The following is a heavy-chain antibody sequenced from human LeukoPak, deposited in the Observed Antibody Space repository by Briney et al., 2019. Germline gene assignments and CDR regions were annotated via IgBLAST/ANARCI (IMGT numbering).Heavy chain of an antibody. V-gene: IGHV3-33*01. CDR2: IWYDGSNK. Sequence: GGSLRLSCAASGFTFSSYGMHWVRQAPGKGLEWVAVIWYDGSNKYYADSVKGRFTISRDHSKNTLYLQMNSLRAEDTAVYYCARDTYYYDSSGPSYYYYGMDVWGQGTTVTVSS. CDR1: GFTFSSYG. J-gene: IGHJ6*02. CDR3: ARDTYYYDSSGPSYYYYGMDV. D-gene: IGHD3-22*01.